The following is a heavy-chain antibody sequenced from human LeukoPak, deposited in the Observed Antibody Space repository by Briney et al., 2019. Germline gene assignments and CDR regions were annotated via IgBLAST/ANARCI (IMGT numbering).Heavy chain of an antibody. V-gene: IGHV1-2*02. Sequence: ASVKLSCKASGYIFTDYYLHWVRQAPGQGLEWMGWINPNSGDTNYAQKFQGRVTMTRDTSINTAYMELSRLRSDDTAVYYCARELLYYGMDVWGQGTTVTVSS. CDR1: GYIFTDYY. D-gene: IGHD2-2*02. CDR3: ARELLYYGMDV. CDR2: INPNSGDT. J-gene: IGHJ6*02.